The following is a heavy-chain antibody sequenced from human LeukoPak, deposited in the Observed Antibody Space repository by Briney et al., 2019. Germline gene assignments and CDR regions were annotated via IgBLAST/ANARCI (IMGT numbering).Heavy chain of an antibody. V-gene: IGHV3-11*01. J-gene: IGHJ3*02. CDR2: ISSSGNTI. CDR3: ARCIMLRGLISAFDI. Sequence: GGSLRLSCAASGFTFSDYYMSWIRQAPGKGLEWVSYISSSGNTIDYADSVKGRFTVSRDNSKNSLYLQMNSLRAEDTAVYFCARCIMLRGLISAFDIWGQGTMVTVSS. CDR1: GFTFSDYY. D-gene: IGHD3-10*01.